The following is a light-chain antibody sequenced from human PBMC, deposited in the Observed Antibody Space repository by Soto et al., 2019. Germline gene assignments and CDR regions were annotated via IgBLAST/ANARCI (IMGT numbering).Light chain of an antibody. CDR2: GAS. J-gene: IGKJ1*01. V-gene: IGKV3-15*01. CDR1: QSVSSD. Sequence: EIVMTQSPATLSVSPGERATLSCRASQSVSSDLAWYQHKAGQAPRLLIYGASTRATGIPARFSGSGSGTEFTLTISSLQSEDFAVYYCQQSDYWPWTFGQGTKWIS. CDR3: QQSDYWPWT.